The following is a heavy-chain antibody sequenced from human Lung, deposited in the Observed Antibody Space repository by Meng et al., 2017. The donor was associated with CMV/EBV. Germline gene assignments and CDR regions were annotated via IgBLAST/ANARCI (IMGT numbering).Heavy chain of an antibody. V-gene: IGHV1-2*02. CDR2: IKPNSGAT. J-gene: IGHJ4*02. Sequence: SXXVSXXASGYTFTNYYIHWVRQAPGQGIEWMGWIKPNSGATNYVQKFQGRLTVTRDTSITTAYMELTRLRSDDTAVYYCARAPGLSLAAAASDAYFDKWXQGTXVTVSS. D-gene: IGHD6-13*01. CDR3: ARAPGLSLAAAASDAYFDK. CDR1: GYTFTNYY.